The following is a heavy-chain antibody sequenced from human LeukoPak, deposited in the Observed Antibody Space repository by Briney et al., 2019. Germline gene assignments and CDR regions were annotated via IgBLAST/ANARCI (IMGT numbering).Heavy chain of an antibody. CDR3: AKPSNYYGSATDAFDF. CDR2: IYYSGST. Sequence: SETLSLTCTVSGGSISSSYSYWGWIRQPPGTGLEWIGNIYYSGSTYYNPSLKSRVTISVDTSKNHFSLKLNSVTAADTAVYYCAKPSNYYGSATDAFDFWGQGTMVTVSS. CDR1: GGSISSSYSY. D-gene: IGHD3-10*01. J-gene: IGHJ3*01. V-gene: IGHV4-39*07.